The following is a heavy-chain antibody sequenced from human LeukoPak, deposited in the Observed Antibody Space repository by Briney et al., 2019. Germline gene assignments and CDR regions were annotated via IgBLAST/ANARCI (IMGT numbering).Heavy chain of an antibody. D-gene: IGHD2-15*01. CDR1: GFTFSSYA. J-gene: IGHJ4*02. V-gene: IGHV3-23*01. CDR3: AKFPIVVVVAASLDY. Sequence: PGGSLRLSCAASGFTFSSYAMSWVRQAPGKGLEWVSAISGSGGSTYYADSVKGRFTISRDNSKNTLYLQMNGLRAEGTAVYYCAKFPIVVVVAASLDYWGQGTLVTVSS. CDR2: ISGSGGST.